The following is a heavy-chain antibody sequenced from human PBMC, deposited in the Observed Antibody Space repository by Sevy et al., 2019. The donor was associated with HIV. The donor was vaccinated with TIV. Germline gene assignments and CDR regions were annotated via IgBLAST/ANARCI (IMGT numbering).Heavy chain of an antibody. CDR2: LDNSGDNT. D-gene: IGHD6-19*01. V-gene: IGHV3-23*01. CDR1: GFTFDNYA. J-gene: IGHJ4*02. CDR3: AKAGGGWNYFDY. Sequence: GGSLRLSCAASGFTFDNYAMTWVRQTPGKGLEWVSTLDNSGDNTYNAYSVKGRFTISRDNSQNTQKLQMDSLRAEVTAIYYGAKAGGGWNYFDYSGQGTLVTVSS.